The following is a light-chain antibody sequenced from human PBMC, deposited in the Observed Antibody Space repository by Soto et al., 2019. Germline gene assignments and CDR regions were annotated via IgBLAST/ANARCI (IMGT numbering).Light chain of an antibody. CDR1: QSVSSN. CDR3: QQRSNWPLIT. J-gene: IGKJ5*01. V-gene: IGKV3-11*01. Sequence: EIVMTQSPATLSVSPGERATLSCRASQSVSSNLAWYQQKPGQAPRLLIYGASHRATGIPARFSGSGSGTDFTLTISSLEPEDFAVYYCQQRSNWPLITFGQGTRLEIK. CDR2: GAS.